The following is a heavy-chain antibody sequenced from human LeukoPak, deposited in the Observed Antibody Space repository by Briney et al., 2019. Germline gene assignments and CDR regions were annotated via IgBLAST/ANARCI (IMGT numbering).Heavy chain of an antibody. D-gene: IGHD2-2*01. V-gene: IGHV1-46*01. J-gene: IGHJ6*02. CDR1: GYRLTSNY. CDR3: ARGGSTSLRVHYGMDV. CDR2: INPSVGTI. Sequence: ASVKVSCKASGYRLTSNYMHWVRLAPGQGLEWMGIINPSVGTISYAQKFQGRVTMTRDTSTSTVYMELSSLRSEDTAVYYCARGGSTSLRVHYGMDVWGQGTTVTVSS.